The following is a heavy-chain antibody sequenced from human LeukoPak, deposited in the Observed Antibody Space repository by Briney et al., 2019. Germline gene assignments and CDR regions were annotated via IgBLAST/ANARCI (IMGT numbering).Heavy chain of an antibody. CDR1: GFIFSSHG. V-gene: IGHV3-23*01. CDR2: VSPSGDIT. Sequence: GGSLRLSCAASGFIFSSHGMNWVRQAPGKGLEWVSGVSPSGDITYYADSVKGRFTIPRDNSKNRVYLQMNSLRAEDTAVYYCAKASLEIDEEYYYYYYMDVWGKGTTVTVSS. CDR3: AKASLEIDEEYYYYYYMDV. J-gene: IGHJ6*03. D-gene: IGHD1-1*01.